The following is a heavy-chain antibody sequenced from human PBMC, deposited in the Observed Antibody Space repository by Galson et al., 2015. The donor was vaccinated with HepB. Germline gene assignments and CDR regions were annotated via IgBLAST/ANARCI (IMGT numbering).Heavy chain of an antibody. Sequence: SLRLSCAAAGFDFNDRYMSWIRQAPGKGLEWISYISSNGKGIYYADSVKGRFTISRDNAKNLLYLQMNSVRAEDTAVYYRQIGHYFDSWGQGTLVIVSS. CDR1: GFDFNDRY. CDR2: ISSNGKGI. V-gene: IGHV3-11*01. J-gene: IGHJ4*02. CDR3: QIGHYFDS. D-gene: IGHD2-21*01.